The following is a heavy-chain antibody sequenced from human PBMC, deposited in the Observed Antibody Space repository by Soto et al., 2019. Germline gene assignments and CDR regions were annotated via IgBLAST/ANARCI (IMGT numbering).Heavy chain of an antibody. CDR1: GFTFSSYS. CDR2: ISSSSSYI. CDR3: ARPPNYYDSRGYYGY. D-gene: IGHD3-22*01. V-gene: IGHV3-21*01. J-gene: IGHJ4*02. Sequence: EVQLVESGGGLVKPGGSLRLSCAASGFTFSSYSMNWVRQAPGKGLEWVSSISSSSSYIYYADSVKGRFTISRDNAKNSLYLQMNSLRADDPAVYYCARPPNYYDSRGYYGYWGQGTLVTVSS.